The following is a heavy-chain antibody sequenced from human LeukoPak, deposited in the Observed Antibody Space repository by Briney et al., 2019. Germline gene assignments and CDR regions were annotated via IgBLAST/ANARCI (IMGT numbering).Heavy chain of an antibody. Sequence: SETLSLTCTVSGGSLSSYQWSWIPQPPGKGLEWIGDNYDSGSANYNPSLNSRVTISLDMSKNQFSLSLRSVTAADTAVYYCARGALVWFGAKVEYYFDYWGQGTLLTVSS. CDR3: ARGALVWFGAKVEYYFDY. CDR2: NYDSGSA. V-gene: IGHV4-59*01. D-gene: IGHD3-10*01. J-gene: IGHJ4*02. CDR1: GGSLSSYQ.